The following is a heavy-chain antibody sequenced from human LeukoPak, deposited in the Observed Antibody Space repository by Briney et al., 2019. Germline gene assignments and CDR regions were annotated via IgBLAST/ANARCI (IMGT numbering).Heavy chain of an antibody. D-gene: IGHD3-22*01. CDR3: ARHFDTIAYYSVDY. CDR1: GFTFSSHA. J-gene: IGHJ4*02. V-gene: IGHV3-23*01. Sequence: GGSLRLSCAASGFTFSSHAMSWVRQAPGKGLEWVSTIRYSGHSTYYADSVKGRFTISRDNSENTMYLQMNSLRAEDTAVYYCARHFDTIAYYSVDYWGQGALVTVSS. CDR2: IRYSGHST.